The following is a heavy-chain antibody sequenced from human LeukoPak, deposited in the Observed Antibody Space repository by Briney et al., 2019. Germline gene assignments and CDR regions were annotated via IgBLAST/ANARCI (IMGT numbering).Heavy chain of an antibody. D-gene: IGHD3-3*01. Sequence: GGSLRLSCAASEFTFNIYWMSWVRQAPGRGLEWVANIKQDGSEKYYVDSVEGRFTISRDNAKNSLYLQMNSLRAEDTAVYYCARVRFLERSQYYFDYWGQGTLVTVSS. CDR3: ARVRFLERSQYYFDY. CDR2: IKQDGSEK. J-gene: IGHJ4*02. V-gene: IGHV3-7*01. CDR1: EFTFNIYW.